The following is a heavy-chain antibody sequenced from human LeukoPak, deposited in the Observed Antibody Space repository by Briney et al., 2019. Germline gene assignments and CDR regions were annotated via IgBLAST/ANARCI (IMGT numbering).Heavy chain of an antibody. J-gene: IGHJ4*02. CDR2: IDAGNGDT. V-gene: IGHV1-3*01. CDR3: AREHSSGRTFDY. D-gene: IGHD6-19*01. Sequence: ASVKVSCKASGYTFSDYAMHWVRQAPGQRFEWMGWIDAGNGDTRYSQKLQGRVTMTTDTSTSTAYMELRSLRSDDTAVYYCAREHSSGRTFDYWGQGTLVTVSS. CDR1: GYTFSDYA.